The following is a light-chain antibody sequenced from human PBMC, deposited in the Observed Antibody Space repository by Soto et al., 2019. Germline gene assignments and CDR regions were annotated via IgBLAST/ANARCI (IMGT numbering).Light chain of an antibody. CDR1: RSDVGGYNY. Sequence: QSALTQPAYVSGSRGQSITISCTGTRSDVGGYNYVSWYQQHPGKAPKLMIYDVSNRPSGVSNRFSGSKSGNTASLTISGLQAEDEADYYCSSYTSSSTPFLFGTGTKVTAL. CDR2: DVS. CDR3: SSYTSSSTPFL. V-gene: IGLV2-14*01. J-gene: IGLJ1*01.